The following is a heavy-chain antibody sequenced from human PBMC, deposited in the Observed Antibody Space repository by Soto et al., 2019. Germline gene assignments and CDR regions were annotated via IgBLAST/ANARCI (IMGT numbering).Heavy chain of an antibody. CDR2: TYYRSKWYN. D-gene: IGHD6-13*01. CDR1: GDSVSSNSAA. Sequence: PSQTLSLTCVISGDSVSSNSAARNWIRQSPSRGLEWLGRTYYRSKWYNDYAVSVRSRITINPDTSKNQFSLQLNSVTPEDTAVYYCARVIAAGRGHWLDPWGPGTLVTVSS. V-gene: IGHV6-1*01. J-gene: IGHJ5*02. CDR3: ARVIAAGRGHWLDP.